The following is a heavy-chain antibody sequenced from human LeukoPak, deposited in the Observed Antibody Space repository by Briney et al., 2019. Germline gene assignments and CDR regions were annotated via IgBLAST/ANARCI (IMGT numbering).Heavy chain of an antibody. D-gene: IGHD6-13*01. Sequence: DPGGSLRLSCAASGFTFSSYSMNWVRQAPGKGLEWVSSISSSSSYIYYADSVKGRFTISRDNAKNTLYLQMNSLRAEDTAVYYCARMGSSSWYFRNDAFDIWGQGTMVTVSS. CDR3: ARMGSSSWYFRNDAFDI. CDR1: GFTFSSYS. V-gene: IGHV3-21*01. J-gene: IGHJ3*02. CDR2: ISSSSSYI.